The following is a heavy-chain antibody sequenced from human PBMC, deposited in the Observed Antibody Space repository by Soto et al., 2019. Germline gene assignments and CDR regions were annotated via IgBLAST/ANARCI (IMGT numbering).Heavy chain of an antibody. CDR1: GGSISSGDYY. CDR2: IYYSGST. J-gene: IGHJ4*02. V-gene: IGHV4-30-4*01. D-gene: IGHD2-15*01. Sequence: QVQLQESGPGLVKPSQTLSLTCTVSGGSISSGDYYWSWIRQPPGKGLEWIGYIYYSGSTYYNPSLKSRVTISVDTSKNQFSLKLSSVTAADTAVYYCARAAVVVAATHHGGLDYWGQGTLVTVSS. CDR3: ARAAVVVAATHHGGLDY.